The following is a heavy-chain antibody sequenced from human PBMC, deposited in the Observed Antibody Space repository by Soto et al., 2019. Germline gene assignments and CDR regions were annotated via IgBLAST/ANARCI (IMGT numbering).Heavy chain of an antibody. J-gene: IGHJ4*02. CDR2: IWYDRSNK. D-gene: IGHD6-13*01. CDR3: ARGPLPAAATPFDY. V-gene: IGHV3-33*01. CDR1: GFTFSSYG. Sequence: QVQLVESGGGVVQPGRSLRLSCAASGFTFSSYGMHWVRQAPGKGLEWVAVIWYDRSNKYYADSVKGRFTISRDNSKNTLYLQMNSLRAEDTAVDYCARGPLPAAATPFDYWGQGTLVTVSS.